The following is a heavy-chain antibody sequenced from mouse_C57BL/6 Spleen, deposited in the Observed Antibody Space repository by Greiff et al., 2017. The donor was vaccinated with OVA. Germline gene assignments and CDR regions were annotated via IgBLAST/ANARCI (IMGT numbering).Heavy chain of an antibody. D-gene: IGHD2-5*01. J-gene: IGHJ4*01. CDR1: GFTFSDYY. CDR2: ISNGGGST. CDR3: ARGSNYDAMDY. V-gene: IGHV5-12*01. Sequence: EVQGVESGGGLVQPGGSLKLSCAASGFTFSDYYMYWVRQTPEKRLEWVAYISNGGGSTYYPDTVKGRFTISRDNAKNTLYLQMSRLKSEDTAMYYCARGSNYDAMDYWGQGTSVTVSS.